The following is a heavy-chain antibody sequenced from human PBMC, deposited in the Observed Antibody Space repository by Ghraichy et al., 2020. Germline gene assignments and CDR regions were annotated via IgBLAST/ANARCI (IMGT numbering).Heavy chain of an antibody. CDR1: GFTFNNYW. CDR2: IKQDGSEK. Sequence: ESLNISCAASGFTFNNYWMSWVRQAPGKGLEWVANIKQDGSEKYYVDSVKGRFTISRDNAKNSLFLQMNSLRAEDTAVYYCARDWYFDLWGRGTLVTVSS. V-gene: IGHV3-7*01. CDR3: ARDWYFDL. J-gene: IGHJ2*01.